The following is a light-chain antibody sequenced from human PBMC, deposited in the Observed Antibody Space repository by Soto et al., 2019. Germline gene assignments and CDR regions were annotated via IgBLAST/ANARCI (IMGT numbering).Light chain of an antibody. J-gene: IGKJ1*01. CDR1: QSVLYRSNNQNY. CDR3: QQYDTTPWT. CDR2: WAS. Sequence: DIVMTQSPDSLAVSLGERATINCKSSQSVLYRSNNQNYLAWYQQKPGQPPRLLIYWASTRESGVPDRFSGSGYGTDFTLTISSLQAEDVAVYYCQQYDTTPWTFGQGTKVELQ. V-gene: IGKV4-1*01.